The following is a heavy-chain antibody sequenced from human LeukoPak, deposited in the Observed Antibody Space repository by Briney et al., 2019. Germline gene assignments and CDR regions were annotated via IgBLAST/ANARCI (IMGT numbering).Heavy chain of an antibody. J-gene: IGHJ6*02. CDR3: VKDRDFWSGLDV. D-gene: IGHD3-3*01. V-gene: IGHV3-9*01. CDR1: GFFCDDYG. CDR2: ISWQSRTR. Sequence: GGSLRLSCVASGFFCDDYGRHWVRQVPGNGLEWVSGISWQSRTRKYADSVRGRFTISRDNAKNSLYLQMNSLKLEDTALYYCVKDRDFWSGLDVWGQGTMVTVS.